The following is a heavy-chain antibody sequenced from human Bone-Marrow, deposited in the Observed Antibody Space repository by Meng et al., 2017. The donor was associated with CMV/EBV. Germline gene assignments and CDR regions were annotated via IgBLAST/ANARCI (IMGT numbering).Heavy chain of an antibody. CDR2: ISYDGSNK. V-gene: IGHV3-30*03. J-gene: IGHJ5*02. Sequence: TFSSNDMHWVRQAPGKGLEWVAVISYDGSNKYYADSVKGRFTISRDNSKNTLYLQMNSLRAEDTAVYYCALVVGYCSSTSCPPWFDPWGQGTLVTVSS. CDR3: ALVVGYCSSTSCPPWFDP. CDR1: TFSSND. D-gene: IGHD2-2*03.